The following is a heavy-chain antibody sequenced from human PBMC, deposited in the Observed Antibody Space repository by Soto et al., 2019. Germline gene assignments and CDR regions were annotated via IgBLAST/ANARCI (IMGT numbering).Heavy chain of an antibody. CDR2: IIPIFGIA. CDR3: AREDRDRETGLVPAAIDGRDV. V-gene: IGHV1-69*08. D-gene: IGHD2-2*01. Sequence: QVQLVQSGAEVKKPGSSVKVSCKASGGTFSRYSITWVRQAPGHGLEWIGRIIPIFGIASYAQKFQGRVTITADESTSTAYRGVRSLRADETAVYYCAREDRDRETGLVPAAIDGRDVWGQGPTVTVSS. J-gene: IGHJ6*02. CDR1: GGTFSRYS.